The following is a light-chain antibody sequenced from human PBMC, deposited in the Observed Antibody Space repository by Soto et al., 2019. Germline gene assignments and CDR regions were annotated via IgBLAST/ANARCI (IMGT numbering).Light chain of an antibody. V-gene: IGKV3-20*01. CDR1: QSVSSNY. Sequence: EIVLTQSPGTLSLSPGERATLSCRASQSVSSNYLAWYQQKPGQAPRLLIYGASSRASDIPDRFSGSGSGTDFALTISRLEPEDFAVYYCQQYGSSPPYTCGQGTKLEIK. J-gene: IGKJ2*01. CDR3: QQYGSSPPYT. CDR2: GAS.